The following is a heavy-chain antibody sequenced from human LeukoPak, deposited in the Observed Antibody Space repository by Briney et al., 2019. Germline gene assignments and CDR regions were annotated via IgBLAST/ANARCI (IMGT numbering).Heavy chain of an antibody. CDR3: ARATMVQGVITPPFDY. Sequence: GASVKVSCKASGYTFTSYGISWVRQAPGQGLEWMGWISAHNGNTNYAQKLQGRVTMTTDTSTSTAYMELRSLRSDDTAVYYCARATMVQGVITPPFDYWGQGTLVTVSS. D-gene: IGHD3-10*01. CDR1: GYTFTSYG. CDR2: ISAHNGNT. V-gene: IGHV1-18*01. J-gene: IGHJ4*02.